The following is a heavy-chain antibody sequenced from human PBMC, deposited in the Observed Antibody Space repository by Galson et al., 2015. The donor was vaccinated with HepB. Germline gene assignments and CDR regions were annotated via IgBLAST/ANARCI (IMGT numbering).Heavy chain of an antibody. CDR2: IIPIFGTA. V-gene: IGHV1-69*13. D-gene: IGHD3-9*01. J-gene: IGHJ4*02. CDR1: GGTFSSYA. CDR3: ARAGPLLRYFDWLLSY. Sequence: SVKVSCKASGGTFSSYAISWVRQAPGQGLEWMGGIIPIFGTANYAQKFQGRVTITADESTSTAYMELSSLRSEDTAVYYCARAGPLLRYFDWLLSYWGQGTLVTVSS.